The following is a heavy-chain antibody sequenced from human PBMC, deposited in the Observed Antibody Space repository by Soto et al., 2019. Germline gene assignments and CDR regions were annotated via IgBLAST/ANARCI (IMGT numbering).Heavy chain of an antibody. D-gene: IGHD6-19*01. CDR2: IYYSGST. V-gene: IGHV4-39*01. CDR3: ARHRGAYSSGWDEGFVWFDP. Sequence: QLQLQESGPGLVKPSETLSLTCTVSGGSISSSSYYWGWIRQPPGKGLEWIGSIYYSGSTYYNPSLKSRVTISVDTSKNQFSLNLSSLTAADTAVYNCARHRGAYSSGWDEGFVWFDPWGQGTLVTVSS. CDR1: GGSISSSSYY. J-gene: IGHJ5*02.